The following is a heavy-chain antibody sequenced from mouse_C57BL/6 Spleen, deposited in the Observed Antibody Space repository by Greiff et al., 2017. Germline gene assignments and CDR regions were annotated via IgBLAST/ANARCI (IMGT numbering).Heavy chain of an antibody. D-gene: IGHD1-1*01. V-gene: IGHV5-6*01. CDR1: GFTFSSYG. Sequence: EVHLVESGGDLVKPGGSLKLSCAASGFTFSSYGMSWVRQTPDKRLEWVATISSGGSYTYYPDSVKGRFTISRDNAKNTLYLQMSSLKSEDTAMYYCARRDYYGSNWYFDVWGTGTTVTVSS. CDR2: ISSGGSYT. J-gene: IGHJ1*03. CDR3: ARRDYYGSNWYFDV.